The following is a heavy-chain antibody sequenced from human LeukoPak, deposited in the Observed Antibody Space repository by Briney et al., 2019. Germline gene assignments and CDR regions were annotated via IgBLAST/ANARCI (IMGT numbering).Heavy chain of an antibody. V-gene: IGHV1-18*01. CDR2: ISAYNGNT. Sequence: GASVKVSCKASGYTFTSYGISWVRQAPGQGLEWMGWISAYNGNTNYAQKLQGRVTMTTDTSTSTAYMELRSLRSDDTAVYYCARTLGPYCSGGSCYEDYWGQGTLVTVSS. CDR1: GYTFTSYG. J-gene: IGHJ4*02. D-gene: IGHD2-15*01. CDR3: ARTLGPYCSGGSCYEDY.